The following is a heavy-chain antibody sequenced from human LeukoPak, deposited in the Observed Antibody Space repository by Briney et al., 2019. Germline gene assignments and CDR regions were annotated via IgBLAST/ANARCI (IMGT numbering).Heavy chain of an antibody. CDR2: VSGSGGNT. V-gene: IGHV3-23*01. CDR3: AKDLAPDCSGGSCYSRGYYYYGMDV. J-gene: IGHJ6*02. CDR1: GFTFSSYA. D-gene: IGHD2-15*01. Sequence: GGSLRLSCAASGFTFSSYAMNWVRQAPGKGLEWVSAVSGSGGNTYYADSVRGRFTISRDNSKSTLYLQMNRLRAEDTAVYYCAKDLAPDCSGGSCYSRGYYYYGMDVWGQGTTVTVSS.